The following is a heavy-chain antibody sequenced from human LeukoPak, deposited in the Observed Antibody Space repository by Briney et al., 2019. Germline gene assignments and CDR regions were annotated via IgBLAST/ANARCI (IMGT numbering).Heavy chain of an antibody. J-gene: IGHJ4*02. D-gene: IGHD3-22*01. CDR3: ARGDDYYDKALDY. CDR1: GFTVSSNY. Sequence: GGSLRLSCAASGFTVSSNYMSWVRQAPGKGLEWVSVIYSGGSTYYADSVKGRFTISRDNSKNTLYLQVNSLRAEDTAVYYCARGDDYYDKALDYWGQGTLVTVSS. V-gene: IGHV3-66*01. CDR2: IYSGGST.